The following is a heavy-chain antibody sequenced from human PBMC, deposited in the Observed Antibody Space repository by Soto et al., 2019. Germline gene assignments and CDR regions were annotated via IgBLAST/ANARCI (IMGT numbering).Heavy chain of an antibody. CDR1: GFTFSGSA. Sequence: GGSLRLSCAASGFTFSGSAMHWVRQASGKGLEWVGRIRSKLNSYATAYAASVKGRFTISRDDSKNTAYRQMNSLKTEDTAVYYCTRNYYDSSGSPGDYWGQGTLVTVSS. CDR3: TRNYYDSSGSPGDY. CDR2: IRSKLNSYAT. V-gene: IGHV3-73*01. J-gene: IGHJ4*02. D-gene: IGHD3-22*01.